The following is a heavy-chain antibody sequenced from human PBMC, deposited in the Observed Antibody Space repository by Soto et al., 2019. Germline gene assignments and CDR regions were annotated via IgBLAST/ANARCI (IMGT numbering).Heavy chain of an antibody. CDR1: GGSIRSGGYY. Sequence: SETLSLTCTVSGGSIRSGGYYWSWVRQNPRRGLEWIGNIYYSGNTYYNPSLKSRLTISVDTSKNQFSPNLSSVTAADTAVYYCARDRLMATAGTARHYFGLDVWGQGTTVTVSS. CDR2: IYYSGNT. J-gene: IGHJ6*02. D-gene: IGHD5-18*01. V-gene: IGHV4-31*03. CDR3: ARDRLMATAGTARHYFGLDV.